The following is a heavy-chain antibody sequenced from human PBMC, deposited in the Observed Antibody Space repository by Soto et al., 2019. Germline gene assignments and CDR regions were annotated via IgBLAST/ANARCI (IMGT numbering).Heavy chain of an antibody. CDR3: ARDDGWRFGYSNHSGGFDY. Sequence: SETLSLTCTVSGGSISSGGYYWSWIRQHPGKGLEWIGYIYYSGSTYYNPSLKSRVTISVDTSKNQFSLKLSSVTAADTAVYYCARDDGWRFGYSNHSGGFDYWGQGTLVTVSS. D-gene: IGHD4-4*01. V-gene: IGHV4-31*03. CDR1: GGSISSGGYY. CDR2: IYYSGST. J-gene: IGHJ4*02.